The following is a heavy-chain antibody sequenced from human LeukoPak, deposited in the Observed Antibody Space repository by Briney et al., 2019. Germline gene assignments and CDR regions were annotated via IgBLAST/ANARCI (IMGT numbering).Heavy chain of an antibody. D-gene: IGHD3-16*02. V-gene: IGHV3-21*01. CDR2: ISSRSTYI. J-gene: IGHJ4*02. CDR3: ARADYDYVWGSYRQYYFDY. CDR1: GFSFSSYT. Sequence: PGGSLRLSCAASGFSFSSYTMNWVRQAPGKGLEWVSSISSRSTYIYYADSLKGRFTISRDNAKNSLYLQMNSLRAEDTAVYYCARADYDYVWGSYRQYYFDYWGQGTLVTVSS.